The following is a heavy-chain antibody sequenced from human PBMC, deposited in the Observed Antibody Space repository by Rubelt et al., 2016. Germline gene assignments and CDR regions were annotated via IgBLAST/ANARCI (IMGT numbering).Heavy chain of an antibody. Sequence: GPGLVKPSETLSLTCTVSGGSISSSSYYWGWIRQPPGKGLEWIGEINHSGSTNYNPSLKSRVTISVDTSKNQFSLKLSSVTAADTAVYYCARAGRGYSSSSWFDPWGQGTLVTVSS. D-gene: IGHD6-6*01. V-gene: IGHV4-39*07. CDR3: ARAGRGYSSSSWFDP. CDR2: INHSGST. J-gene: IGHJ5*02. CDR1: GGSISSSSYY.